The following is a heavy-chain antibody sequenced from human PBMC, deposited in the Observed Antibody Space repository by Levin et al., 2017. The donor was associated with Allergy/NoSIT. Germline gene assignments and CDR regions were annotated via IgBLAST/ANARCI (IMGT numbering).Heavy chain of an antibody. J-gene: IGHJ4*02. CDR1: GFTFRSYS. V-gene: IGHV3-23*01. Sequence: GGSLRLSCATSGFTFRSYSMSWVRQAPGKGLEWVAGIASYGDERYYADSVKGRFTISRDVSENTLFLQMTSLTAEDTALYYCAAAYYVDTSGFDYWGQGTQVKVSS. CDR3: AAAYYVDTSGFDY. D-gene: IGHD3-22*01. CDR2: IASYGDER.